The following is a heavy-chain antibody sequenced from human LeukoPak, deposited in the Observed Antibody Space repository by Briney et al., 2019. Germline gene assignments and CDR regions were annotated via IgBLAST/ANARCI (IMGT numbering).Heavy chain of an antibody. Sequence: SETLSLTCTVSGYSISSGYYWGWIRQPPGKGLEWIGSIYHSGSTYYNPSLKSRVTISVDTSKNQFSLKLSSVTAADTAVYYCARSPYDFRSGYYYSDYWGQGTLVTVSS. V-gene: IGHV4-38-2*02. CDR2: IYHSGST. D-gene: IGHD3-3*01. CDR1: GYSISSGYY. J-gene: IGHJ4*02. CDR3: ARSPYDFRSGYYYSDY.